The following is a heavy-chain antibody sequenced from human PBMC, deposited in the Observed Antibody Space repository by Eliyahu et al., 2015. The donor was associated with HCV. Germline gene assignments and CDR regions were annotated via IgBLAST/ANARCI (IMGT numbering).Heavy chain of an antibody. D-gene: IGHD1-14*01. CDR2: IYYSGST. Sequence: QVQLQESGPGLVKPSETLSLTXTVSGGXISSYYWSWIRQPPGKGLXWIGYIYYSGSTNYNPSLKSRVTISVDTSKNQFSLKLSSVTAADTAVYYCARQKLGRNRYGAFDIWGQGTMVTVSS. V-gene: IGHV4-59*08. J-gene: IGHJ3*02. CDR1: GGXISSYY. CDR3: ARQKLGRNRYGAFDI.